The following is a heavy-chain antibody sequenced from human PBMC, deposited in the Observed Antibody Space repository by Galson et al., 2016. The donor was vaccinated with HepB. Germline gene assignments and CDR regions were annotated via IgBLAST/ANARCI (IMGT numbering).Heavy chain of an antibody. CDR1: GFTFRNYG. D-gene: IGHD2-2*01. J-gene: IGHJ6*04. V-gene: IGHV3-23*01. CDR2: ISRSGAST. Sequence: SLRLSCAASGFTFRNYGMTWVRQAPGKGLEVASSISRSGASTDYADSVKGRFTISRDNSKNTLSLQMNSLTADDTAIYYCVQGSTAPAVWGKGTTVTVSS. CDR3: VQGSTAPAV.